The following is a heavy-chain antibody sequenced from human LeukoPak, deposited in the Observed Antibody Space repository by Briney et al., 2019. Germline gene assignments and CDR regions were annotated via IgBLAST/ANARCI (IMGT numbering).Heavy chain of an antibody. CDR1: GYTFTNYG. D-gene: IGHD1-14*01. CDR2: ISGYNGNT. Sequence: ASVKVSCKASGYTFTNYGISWVRQAPGQGLEWLGWISGYNGNTNYAKKVQDRVTMTTDTSTTTAYMEMRSLRSDDTAVYYCAKTRNHAFDTWGQGTMVTVSS. V-gene: IGHV1-18*01. J-gene: IGHJ3*02. CDR3: AKTRNHAFDT.